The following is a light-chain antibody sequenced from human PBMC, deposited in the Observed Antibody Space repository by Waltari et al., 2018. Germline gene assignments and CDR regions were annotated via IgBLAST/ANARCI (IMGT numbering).Light chain of an antibody. CDR3: HQYYSPPRYS. CDR1: QSLLHKVNNKNC. J-gene: IGKJ2*03. CDR2: WAS. V-gene: IGKV4-1*01. Sequence: DIVMTQSPDPPSVSLGERATITCKSSQSLLHKVNNKNCVAWYQQKPGRPPKVLIYWASTREAGVPDRFSGSGSGTDFTLTINNLQAEDVAVYFCHQYYSPPRYSFGQGTKLELK.